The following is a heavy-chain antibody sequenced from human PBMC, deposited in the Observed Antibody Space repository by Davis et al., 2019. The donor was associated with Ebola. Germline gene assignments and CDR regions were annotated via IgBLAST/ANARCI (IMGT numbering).Heavy chain of an antibody. CDR2: ISYDGSNK. CDR1: GFTFSSYA. D-gene: IGHD2-2*02. CDR3: ARATVVVPAAIVG. Sequence: GESLKISCAASGFTFSSYAMHWVRQAPGKGLEWVAVISYDGSNKYYADSVKGRFTISRDNSKNTLYLQMNSLRAEDTAVYYCARATVVVPAAIVGWGQGTLVTVSS. J-gene: IGHJ4*02. V-gene: IGHV3-30-3*01.